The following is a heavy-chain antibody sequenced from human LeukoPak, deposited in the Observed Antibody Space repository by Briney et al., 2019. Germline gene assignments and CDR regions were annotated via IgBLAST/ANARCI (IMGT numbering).Heavy chain of an antibody. D-gene: IGHD3-16*01. CDR1: GFTFSSYS. CDR3: ANPGGDDY. Sequence: GGSLRLSCAASGFTFSSYSIHWVRRAPGKGLEWVAVISYDGSNKYYADSEKGRFTISRDNFKNTLYLQMNSLRAEDTAVYYCANPGGDDYWGQGTLVTVSS. J-gene: IGHJ4*02. V-gene: IGHV3-30*18. CDR2: ISYDGSNK.